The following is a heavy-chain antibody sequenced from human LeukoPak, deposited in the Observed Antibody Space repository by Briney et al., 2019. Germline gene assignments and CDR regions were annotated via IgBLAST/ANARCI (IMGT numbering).Heavy chain of an antibody. Sequence: ASVKVSCKASGYTFTSYYMHWVRQAPGQGLEWMGIINPSGGSTSYAQKFQGRVTMTRDASTSTVYMELSSLRSEDTAVYYCAREGDHYYDGSGYYYGRGDLDYWGQGTLVTVSS. D-gene: IGHD3-22*01. J-gene: IGHJ4*02. CDR2: INPSGGST. CDR3: AREGDHYYDGSGYYYGRGDLDY. V-gene: IGHV1-46*01. CDR1: GYTFTSYY.